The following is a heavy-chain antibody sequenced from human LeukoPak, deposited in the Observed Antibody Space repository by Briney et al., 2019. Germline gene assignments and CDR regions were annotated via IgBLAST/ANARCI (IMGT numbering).Heavy chain of an antibody. V-gene: IGHV3-15*01. Sequence: PGGSLRLSCAAPGFTFSNAWMTWVRQAPGKGLEWVGRIKTKTDGWSTDYAAPVKGRFTISRDDSESTLYLQMNGLKTEDTAVYYCTTLHYWGQGTLVSVSS. J-gene: IGHJ4*02. CDR2: IKTKTDGWST. CDR3: TTLHY. CDR1: GFTFSNAW.